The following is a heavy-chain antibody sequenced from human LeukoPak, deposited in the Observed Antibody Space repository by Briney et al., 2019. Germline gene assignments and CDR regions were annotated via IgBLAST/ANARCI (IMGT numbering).Heavy chain of an antibody. D-gene: IGHD3-22*01. J-gene: IGHJ4*02. CDR1: GFTFSSYA. CDR3: AEPEGGYYDIRPD. V-gene: IGHV3-23*01. CDR2: ISGSGGST. Sequence: GGSLRLSCAASGFTFSSYAMSWVRQAPGKGLEWVSAISGSGGSTYYADSVKGRFTISRDNSKNTLYLQMNSLRAEDTAVYYCAEPEGGYYDIRPDWGQGTLVAVSS.